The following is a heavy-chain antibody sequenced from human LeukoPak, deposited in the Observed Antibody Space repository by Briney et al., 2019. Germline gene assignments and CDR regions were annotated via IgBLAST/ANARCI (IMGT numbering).Heavy chain of an antibody. Sequence: QPGGSLRLSCAASGFTFSNYGMHWVRQAPGKGLEWVALISYDGSNKYYADSVKGRFTISRDNSKNTLYLQMNSLRAEDTAVYYCAKADSHRAGGYFDYWGQGTLVTVSS. CDR2: ISYDGSNK. CDR3: AKADSHRAGGYFDY. CDR1: GFTFSNYG. V-gene: IGHV3-30*18. D-gene: IGHD5-24*01. J-gene: IGHJ4*02.